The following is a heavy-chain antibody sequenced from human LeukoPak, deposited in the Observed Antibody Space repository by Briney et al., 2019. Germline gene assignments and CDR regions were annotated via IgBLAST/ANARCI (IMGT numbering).Heavy chain of an antibody. Sequence: ASVKVSCKASGYIFTTYYIHWVRQATGQGLELMGWMNPNSGNTGYAQKFQGRVTTTRNTSISTAYMELSSLRSEDMAVYYCATARSGSYPIDYWGQGTLVTVSS. V-gene: IGHV1-8*03. CDR3: ATARSGSYPIDY. CDR2: MNPNSGNT. CDR1: GYIFTTYY. D-gene: IGHD1-26*01. J-gene: IGHJ4*02.